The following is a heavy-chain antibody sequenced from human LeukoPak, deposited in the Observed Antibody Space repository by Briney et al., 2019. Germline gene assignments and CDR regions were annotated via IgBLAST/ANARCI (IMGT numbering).Heavy chain of an antibody. Sequence: ASVKVSCKASGYTFTSYGISWVRQAPGQGLEWMGWISAYNGNTNYAQELQGRVTMTTDTSTSTAYMELRSLRSDDTAVYYCARDTSTMIVVAADYWGQGTLVTVSS. CDR3: ARDTSTMIVVAADY. CDR2: ISAYNGNT. D-gene: IGHD3-22*01. J-gene: IGHJ4*02. V-gene: IGHV1-18*01. CDR1: GYTFTSYG.